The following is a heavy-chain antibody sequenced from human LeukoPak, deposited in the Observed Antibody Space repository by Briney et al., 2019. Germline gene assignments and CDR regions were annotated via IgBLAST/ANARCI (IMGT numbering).Heavy chain of an antibody. Sequence: SETLSLTCTVSGVSISSYYWSWIRQPAGKGLEWIGRIYTSGSTNYNPSLRSRVTMSVDTSKNQFSLKLSSVTAADTAVYYCARPLYSSGWSWFDPWGQGTLVTVSS. CDR3: ARPLYSSGWSWFDP. J-gene: IGHJ5*02. V-gene: IGHV4-4*07. CDR1: GVSISSYY. D-gene: IGHD6-19*01. CDR2: IYTSGST.